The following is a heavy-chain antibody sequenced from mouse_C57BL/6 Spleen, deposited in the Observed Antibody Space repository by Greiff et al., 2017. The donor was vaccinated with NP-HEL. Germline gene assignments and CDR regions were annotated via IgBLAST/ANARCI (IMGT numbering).Heavy chain of an antibody. CDR1: GYTFTSYW. J-gene: IGHJ4*01. CDR3: ARERGLITTVVEAMDY. Sequence: QVQLQQPGTELVKPGASVKLSCKASGYTFTSYWMHWVKQRPGQGLEWIGNINPSNGGTNYNEKFKSKATLTVDKSSSTAYMQLSSLTSEDSAVYYCARERGLITTVVEAMDYWGQGTSVTVSS. CDR2: INPSNGGT. V-gene: IGHV1-53*01. D-gene: IGHD1-1*01.